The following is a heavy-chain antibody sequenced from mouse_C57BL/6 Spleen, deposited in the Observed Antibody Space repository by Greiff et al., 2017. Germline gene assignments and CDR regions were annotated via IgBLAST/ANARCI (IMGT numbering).Heavy chain of an antibody. V-gene: IGHV5-12*01. J-gene: IGHJ4*01. Sequence: EVQGVESGGGLVQPGGSLKLSCAASGFTFSDYYMYWVRQTPEKRLEWVAYISNGGGSTYYPDTVKGRFTISRDNAKNTLYLQMSRLKSEDTAMYYCARLPSTGLYYYAMDYWGQGTSVTVSS. D-gene: IGHD4-1*02. CDR2: ISNGGGST. CDR3: ARLPSTGLYYYAMDY. CDR1: GFTFSDYY.